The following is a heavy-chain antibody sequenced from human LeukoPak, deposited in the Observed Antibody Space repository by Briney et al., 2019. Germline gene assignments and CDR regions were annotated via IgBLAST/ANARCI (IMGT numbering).Heavy chain of an antibody. V-gene: IGHV3-53*01. CDR3: ARDLAWGAFDY. D-gene: IGHD7-27*01. J-gene: IGHJ4*02. CDR2: IYSGGST. CDR1: GFTVSSNY. Sequence: PGGSLRLSCAASGFTVSSNYMSWVRQAPGKGLEWVSVIYSGGSTYYADSVKGRFTISRDDSKNTLSLQMNSLRVEDTATYYCARDLAWGAFDYWGQGTLVTVSS.